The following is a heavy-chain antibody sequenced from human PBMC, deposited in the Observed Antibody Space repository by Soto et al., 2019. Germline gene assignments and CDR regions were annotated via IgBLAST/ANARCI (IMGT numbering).Heavy chain of an antibody. V-gene: IGHV3-7*03. Sequence: VGSLRLSCESSGFRFSTYLMNLVRPAPGKGLEWVVNINQDGSEKHYVDSVKGRFTVSRDNAKSSLYLQMDSLRAEDTAVYYCARGTPTPGIDSWGQGTLVTVS. CDR3: ARGTPTPGIDS. J-gene: IGHJ4*02. CDR2: INQDGSEK. D-gene: IGHD1-26*01. CDR1: GFRFSTYL.